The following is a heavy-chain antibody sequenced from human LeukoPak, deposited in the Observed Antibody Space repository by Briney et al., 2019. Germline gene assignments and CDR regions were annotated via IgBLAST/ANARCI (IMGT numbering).Heavy chain of an antibody. CDR2: IYWNDDE. V-gene: IGHV2-5*01. CDR1: GFSLSTSGVG. CDR3: AHLPNFPYYYDSSGGPFDY. J-gene: IGHJ4*02. D-gene: IGHD3-22*01. Sequence: SGPTLVNPTQTLTLTCTFSGFSLSTSGVGVGWIRQPPGKALEWLALIYWNDDERYSPSLKRRLTITKDTSKNQVVLTMTNMDPVDTATYYCAHLPNFPYYYDSSGGPFDYWGQGILVTVSS.